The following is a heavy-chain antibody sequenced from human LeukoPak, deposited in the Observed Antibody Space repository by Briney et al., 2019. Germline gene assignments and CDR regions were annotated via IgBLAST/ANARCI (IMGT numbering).Heavy chain of an antibody. D-gene: IGHD6-19*01. CDR3: ARALSTPGYSSGWYFDY. CDR1: GDSVSSNSAA. CDR2: TYYRSKWYN. Sequence: SQTLSLTCAISGDSVSSNSAAWNWIRQSPSRGLEWLGRTYYRSKWYNDYAVSVKSRITINPDTSKNQFSLQLNSVTPEGTAVYYCARALSTPGYSSGWYFDYWGQGTLVTVSS. J-gene: IGHJ4*02. V-gene: IGHV6-1*01.